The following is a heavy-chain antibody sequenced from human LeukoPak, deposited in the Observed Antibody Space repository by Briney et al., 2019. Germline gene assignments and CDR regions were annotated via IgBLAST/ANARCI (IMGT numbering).Heavy chain of an antibody. Sequence: GGSLRLSCAASGFTFSNAWMNWVRQAPGKGLEWVSSISSSSSYIYYADSVKGRFTISRDNAKNSLYLQMNSLRAEDTAVYYCARGSHILLDYWGQGTLVTVSS. CDR2: ISSSSSYI. D-gene: IGHD3-9*01. J-gene: IGHJ4*02. CDR3: ARGSHILLDY. CDR1: GFTFSNAW. V-gene: IGHV3-21*01.